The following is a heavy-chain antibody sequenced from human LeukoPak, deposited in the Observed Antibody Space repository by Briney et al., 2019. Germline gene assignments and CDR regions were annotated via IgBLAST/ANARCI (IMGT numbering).Heavy chain of an antibody. V-gene: IGHV5-51*01. D-gene: IGHD1-1*01. J-gene: IGHJ4*02. CDR3: ARALYGTGTVDY. CDR1: GYSFTTYW. Sequence: AGESLKISCKGSGYSFTTYWIGWVRQMPGKGLEWMGIIYPGDSDTRYGPSFQGQVTISGDKSINTVYLHWSGLQASDTAMYYCARALYGTGTVDYWGQGTLVTVSS. CDR2: IYPGDSDT.